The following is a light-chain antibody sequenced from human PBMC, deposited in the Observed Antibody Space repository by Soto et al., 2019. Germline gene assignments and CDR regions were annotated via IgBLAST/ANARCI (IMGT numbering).Light chain of an antibody. V-gene: IGKV3-20*01. Sequence: EIVLTQSAGTLSLCPGERATLSCRASQSVSSSYLAWYQQKPGQAPRLLIYGASSRATGIPDRFSGSGSGTDFTLTISRLEPEDFAVYYCQQYGSSPWKFGQGTKVDIK. CDR2: GAS. J-gene: IGKJ1*01. CDR3: QQYGSSPWK. CDR1: QSVSSSY.